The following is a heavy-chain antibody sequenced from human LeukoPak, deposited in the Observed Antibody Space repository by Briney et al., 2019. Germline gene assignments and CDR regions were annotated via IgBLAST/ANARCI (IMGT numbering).Heavy chain of an antibody. CDR2: IYTGDSGESDT. V-gene: IGHV5-51*03. J-gene: IGHJ4*02. D-gene: IGHD5-18*01. Sequence: KPGESLKISCKGSGYSFTSYWIGWVRQMPGKGLEWMGIIYTGDSGESDTRYSPSFQGQVTISADKSKSTAYLQWSTLKASDTAMYYCARVDTAMIVIFDYWGQGTLVTVSS. CDR1: GYSFTSYW. CDR3: ARVDTAMIVIFDY.